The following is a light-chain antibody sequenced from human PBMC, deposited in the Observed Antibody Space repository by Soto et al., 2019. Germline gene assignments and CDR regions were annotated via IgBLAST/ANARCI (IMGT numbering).Light chain of an antibody. CDR1: QGISNW. V-gene: IGKV1-12*01. Sequence: DILMTQSPSSVSASVGDRVTITCRASQGISNWLAWYQQQPGRAPKLLIYGAYTLQTGVPSRFSGGGSGTHFTLIISSLQPEDFVTYYCQQTNTFFPLTFGGGTRVEIK. CDR3: QQTNTFFPLT. J-gene: IGKJ4*01. CDR2: GAY.